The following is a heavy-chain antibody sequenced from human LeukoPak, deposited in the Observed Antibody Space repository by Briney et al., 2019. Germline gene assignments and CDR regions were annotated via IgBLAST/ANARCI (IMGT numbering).Heavy chain of an antibody. CDR3: TRENRLLCPFAF. Sequence: PSETLSLTCGVSGGSIDSTNYWSWVRQAPGKGLEWIGEFSHDGTRNYNPSLRSRVAMSFDRANNYFSLSLTAVTAADTALYYCTRENRLLCPFAFWGQGVMVSVSS. D-gene: IGHD2/OR15-2a*01. J-gene: IGHJ4*02. CDR2: FSHDGTR. V-gene: IGHV4-4*02. CDR1: GGSIDSTNY.